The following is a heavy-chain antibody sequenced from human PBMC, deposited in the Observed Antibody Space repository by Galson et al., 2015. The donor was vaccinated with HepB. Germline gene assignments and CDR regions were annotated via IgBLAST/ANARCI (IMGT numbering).Heavy chain of an antibody. D-gene: IGHD3-16*02. CDR1: GFSFTSYW. V-gene: IGHV5-51*01. CDR2: IYPGDSDT. J-gene: IGHJ4*02. CDR3: ARHGPYDYVWGSYRHVPYYFDY. Sequence: QSGAEVKKPGESLKISCKGSGFSFTSYWIGWVRQMPGKGLEWMGIIYPGDSDTRYSPSFQGQVTISADKSISTAYLQWSSLKASDTAMYYCARHGPYDYVWGSYRHVPYYFDYWGQGTLVTVSS.